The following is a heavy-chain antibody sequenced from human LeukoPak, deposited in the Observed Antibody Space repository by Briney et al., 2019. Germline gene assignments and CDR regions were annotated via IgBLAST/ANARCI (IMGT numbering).Heavy chain of an antibody. J-gene: IGHJ3*01. D-gene: IGHD1-26*01. CDR3: ARDGTYLSVKSF. Sequence: PSETLSLTCTVSGGSISSGGYYWSWIRQPPGKGLEWIGYIYHSRSTYYNPSLKSRVTISVDRSKNQFSLKLSSVTAADTAVYYCARDGTYLSVKSFWGQGTMVTVSS. CDR1: GGSISSGGYY. CDR2: IYHSRST. V-gene: IGHV4-30-2*01.